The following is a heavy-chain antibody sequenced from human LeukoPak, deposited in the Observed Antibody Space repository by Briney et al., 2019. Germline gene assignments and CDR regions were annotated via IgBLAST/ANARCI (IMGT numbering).Heavy chain of an antibody. Sequence: GGSLRLSCAASGFIFRNYAMSWVRQAPGKGLEWVSAITGSGDTTYYADSVKGRFTVSRDNSKDTLYVEMNTLRAEDTAVYYCAKWGDYDILTGYYVSDFWGQGTLVTVSS. CDR3: AKWGDYDILTGYYVSDF. CDR2: ITGSGDTT. D-gene: IGHD3-9*01. CDR1: GFIFRNYA. J-gene: IGHJ4*02. V-gene: IGHV3-23*01.